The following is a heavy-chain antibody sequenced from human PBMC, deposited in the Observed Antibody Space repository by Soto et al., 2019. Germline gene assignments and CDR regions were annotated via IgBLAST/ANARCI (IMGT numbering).Heavy chain of an antibody. J-gene: IGHJ4*02. V-gene: IGHV1-2*04. D-gene: IGHD3-10*01. CDR2: INPNSGGT. Sequence: ASVKVSCKASGYTFTGYYMHWVRQAPGQGLEWMGWINPNSGGTNYAQKFQGWVTMTRDTSISTAYMELSRLRSDDTAVYYCARGTPTVWFGEFSLDYWGQGTLVTVSS. CDR3: ARGTPTVWFGEFSLDY. CDR1: GYTFTGYY.